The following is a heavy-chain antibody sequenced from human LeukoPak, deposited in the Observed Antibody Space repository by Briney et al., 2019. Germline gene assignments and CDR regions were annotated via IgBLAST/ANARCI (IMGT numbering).Heavy chain of an antibody. CDR1: GDSISSDYYY. D-gene: IGHD3-10*01. CDR2: IYTSGST. J-gene: IGHJ4*02. V-gene: IGHV4-61*02. Sequence: SETLSLTCTVSGDSISSDYYYWSWIRQPAGKGLEWIGRIYTSGSTNYNPSLKSRVTISLDMSKNQFSLKLSSVTAADTAVYYCARERGYGSGSRIDYWGQGTLVTVSS. CDR3: ARERGYGSGSRIDY.